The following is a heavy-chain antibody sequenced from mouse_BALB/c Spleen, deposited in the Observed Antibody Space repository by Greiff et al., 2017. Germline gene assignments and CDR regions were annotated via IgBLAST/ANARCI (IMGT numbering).Heavy chain of an antibody. CDR3: ARLTTVVEDYAMDY. CDR1: GYTFTSYY. CDR2: INPSNGGT. Sequence: QVQLQQPGAELVKPGASVKLSCKASGYTFTSYYMYWVKQRPGQGLEWIGGINPSNGGTNFNEKFKSKATLTVDKSSSTAYMQLSSLTSEDSAVYYCARLTTVVEDYAMDYWGQGTSVTVSS. J-gene: IGHJ4*01. D-gene: IGHD1-1*01. V-gene: IGHV1S81*02.